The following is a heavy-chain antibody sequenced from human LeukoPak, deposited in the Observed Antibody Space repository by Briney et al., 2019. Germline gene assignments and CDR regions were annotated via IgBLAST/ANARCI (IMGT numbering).Heavy chain of an antibody. V-gene: IGHV3-66*01. CDR3: ACSGWRYYYYYYMDV. D-gene: IGHD6-19*01. CDR2: IYSGGST. CDR1: GFTVSSNY. Sequence: GGSLRLSCAASGFTVSSNYMTWVRQAPGKGLEWVSVIYSGGSTYYAGSVKGRFAISRDNSKNTVYLQMNSLRAEDTAVYYCACSGWRYYYYYYMDVWGKGTTVTISS. J-gene: IGHJ6*03.